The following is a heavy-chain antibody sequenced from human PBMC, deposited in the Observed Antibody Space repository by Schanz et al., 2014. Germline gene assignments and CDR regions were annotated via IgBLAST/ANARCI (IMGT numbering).Heavy chain of an antibody. D-gene: IGHD6-13*01. V-gene: IGHV3-66*01. CDR2: IYASGAT. CDR1: GFTVSSDH. CDR3: AREQIMAAAGLVDY. J-gene: IGHJ4*01. Sequence: EVQLVESGGGFVQPGGSLGLSCVVSGFTVSSDHMSWVRQAPGKGLEWVSTIYASGATYYADSVKRRFTISRDNAKKTLSLQMISLRAEDTAVYYCAREQIMAAAGLVDYWGHGTLVTVSS.